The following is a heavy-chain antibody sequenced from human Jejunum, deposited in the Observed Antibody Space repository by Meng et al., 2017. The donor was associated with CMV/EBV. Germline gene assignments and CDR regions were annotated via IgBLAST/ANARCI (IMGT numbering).Heavy chain of an antibody. D-gene: IGHD2/OR15-2a*01. Sequence: QVHAVQSGGEVKKPGSSVKVACKISGGSFSTYTFSWVRQAPGQGLEWMGGLIPVLNKAKSAPRFQDRVTFTADETTTTAYMELSSLTFEDTAVYFCARGRGNQPLFDYWGQGTLVTVSS. CDR3: ARGRGNQPLFDY. V-gene: IGHV1-69*10. J-gene: IGHJ4*02. CDR2: LIPVLNKA. CDR1: GGSFSTYT.